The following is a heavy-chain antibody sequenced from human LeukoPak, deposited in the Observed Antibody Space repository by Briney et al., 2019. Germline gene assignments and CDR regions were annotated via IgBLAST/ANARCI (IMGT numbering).Heavy chain of an antibody. CDR2: INPSGGST. D-gene: IGHD3-3*01. J-gene: IGHJ6*02. Sequence: GASVKVSCKASGYTFTSYYMHWVRQAPGQGLEWMGIINPSGGSTSYAQKFQGRVTMTRDTSMSTVYMELSSLRSEDTAVYYCAREVRFLNGMDVWGQGTTVTVSS. CDR1: GYTFTSYY. V-gene: IGHV1-46*01. CDR3: AREVRFLNGMDV.